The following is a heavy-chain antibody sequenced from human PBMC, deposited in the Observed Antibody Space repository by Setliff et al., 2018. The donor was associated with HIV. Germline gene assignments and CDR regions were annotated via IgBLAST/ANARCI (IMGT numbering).Heavy chain of an antibody. D-gene: IGHD4-17*01. CDR1: GGPFSDHY. CDR3: AACFVTPLTTQDF. V-gene: IGHV4-34*01. Sequence: PSETLSLTCAVHGGPFSDHYWNWIRQPPGKGLEWIAEIHHTGYMNYNPSLKSRVTISRDTSTNQFSLKVSSVTAADTAIYYCAACFVTPLTTQDFWGQGTLVTVSS. J-gene: IGHJ4*02. CDR2: IHHTGYM.